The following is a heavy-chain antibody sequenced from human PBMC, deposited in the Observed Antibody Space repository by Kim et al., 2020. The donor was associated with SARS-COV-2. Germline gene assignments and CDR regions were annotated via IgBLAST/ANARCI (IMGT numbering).Heavy chain of an antibody. CDR3: ARGMGESGEFGPYC. V-gene: IGHV4-34*01. J-gene: IGHJ6*01. Sequence: SETLSLTCSVYGGSFSGHYWNWIRQPPGKGLQWIGEINHSGGTNYNPSLKSRVTISVDTSKSHFSLNLRFVTAADTAVYYCARGMGESGEFGPYCWGQGT. D-gene: IGHD3-16*01. CDR2: INHSGGT. CDR1: GGSFSGHY.